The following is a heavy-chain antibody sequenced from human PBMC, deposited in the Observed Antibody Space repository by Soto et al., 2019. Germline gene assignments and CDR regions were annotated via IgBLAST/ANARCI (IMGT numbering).Heavy chain of an antibody. CDR1: GFTFSNAW. CDR2: IKSKTDGGTT. Sequence: EVQLVESGGGLVKPGGSLRLSCAASGFTFSNAWMNWVRQAPGKGLEWVGRIKSKTDGGTTDYAAPVKGRFTISRDDSKNTLYQQMNSLKTEDTAVYYCTTDRRYCSGGSCYEIDYWGQGTLVTVSS. CDR3: TTDRRYCSGGSCYEIDY. J-gene: IGHJ4*02. V-gene: IGHV3-15*07. D-gene: IGHD2-15*01.